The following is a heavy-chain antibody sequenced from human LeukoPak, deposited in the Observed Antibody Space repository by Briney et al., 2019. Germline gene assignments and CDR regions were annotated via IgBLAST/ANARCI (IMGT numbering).Heavy chain of an antibody. Sequence: SVKVSCKASGGTLSSYTITWVRQAPGQGLEWMGEIIPIFGTADYAQKFQGRVTITADESTSTAYMELSSLRSEDTAVYYCAIPGVSDYWGQGTLVTVSS. CDR1: GGTLSSYT. V-gene: IGHV1-69*13. CDR3: AIPGVSDY. J-gene: IGHJ4*02. CDR2: IIPIFGTA.